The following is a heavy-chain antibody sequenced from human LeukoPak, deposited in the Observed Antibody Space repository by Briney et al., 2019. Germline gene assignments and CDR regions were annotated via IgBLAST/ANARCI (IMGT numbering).Heavy chain of an antibody. Sequence: SETLSLTCAVYGGSFSGYYWSWIRQPPGKGLEWIGEINHSGSTNYNPSLKSRVTISVDTSKNQFSLKLSSVTAADTAVYYCATTTIFGVDDYYYYYGMDVWAKGPRSPSP. D-gene: IGHD3-3*01. J-gene: IGHJ6*02. V-gene: IGHV4-34*01. CDR2: INHSGST. CDR3: ATTTIFGVDDYYYYYGMDV. CDR1: GGSFSGYY.